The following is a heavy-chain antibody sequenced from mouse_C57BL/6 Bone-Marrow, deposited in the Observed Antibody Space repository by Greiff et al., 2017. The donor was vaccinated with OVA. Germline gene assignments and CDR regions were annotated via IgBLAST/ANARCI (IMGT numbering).Heavy chain of an antibody. CDR2: IYIGNGYT. CDR3: ARSPYYYGSSHWDFDV. J-gene: IGHJ1*03. CDR1: GYTFTSYG. D-gene: IGHD1-1*01. Sequence: EVQLQQSGAELVRPGSSVKMSCKTSGYTFTSYGINWVKQRPGQGLEWIGYIYIGNGYTEYNEKFKGKATLTSDTSSSTAYMQLSSLTSEDSAIYFCARSPYYYGSSHWDFDVWGTGTTVTVSS. V-gene: IGHV1-58*01.